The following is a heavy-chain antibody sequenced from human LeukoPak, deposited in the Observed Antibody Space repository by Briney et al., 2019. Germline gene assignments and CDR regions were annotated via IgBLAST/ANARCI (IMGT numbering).Heavy chain of an antibody. V-gene: IGHV1-2*02. D-gene: IGHD3-16*01. Sequence: ASVKVSCKASGYTFTDYYMHWVRAAPGQGLDWMGWIKPHSGGTKYAQKFQGRVTMTRDTSITTSYMELSRLRSDDTVVYYCARYGGLGYFDHWGQGALVTVSS. CDR3: ARYGGLGYFDH. J-gene: IGHJ4*02. CDR1: GYTFTDYY. CDR2: IKPHSGGT.